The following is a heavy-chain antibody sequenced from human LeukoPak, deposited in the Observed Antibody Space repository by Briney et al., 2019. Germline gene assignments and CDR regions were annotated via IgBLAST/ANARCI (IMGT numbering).Heavy chain of an antibody. J-gene: IGHJ5*02. CDR3: ATMQWLEGVDWFDP. V-gene: IGHV3-30*02. CDR1: GFIFSNYG. Sequence: GGSLRLSCAASGFIFSNYGMHWVRQAPGKGLEWVAFIRYDESNKFYADSVKGRSTISRDNSKNILFLQMNSLRAEDTAVYYCATMQWLEGVDWFDPWGQGTLVTVSS. CDR2: IRYDESNK. D-gene: IGHD6-19*01.